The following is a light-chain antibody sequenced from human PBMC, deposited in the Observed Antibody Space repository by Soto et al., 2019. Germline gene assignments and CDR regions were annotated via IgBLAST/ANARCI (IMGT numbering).Light chain of an antibody. Sequence: EIVLTQSPATLSLSPGERATLSCRASQSVSSYLAWYQQKPGQAPRLLIYDASNRATGIPARFSGSGSGTVFTRTISSLEPEDFAVYYCQQRSNWPPETTFGQGTRLEIK. CDR2: DAS. V-gene: IGKV3-11*01. CDR1: QSVSSY. J-gene: IGKJ5*01. CDR3: QQRSNWPPETT.